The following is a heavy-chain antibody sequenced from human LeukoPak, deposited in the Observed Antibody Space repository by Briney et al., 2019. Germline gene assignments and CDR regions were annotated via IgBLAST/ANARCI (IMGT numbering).Heavy chain of an antibody. Sequence: GGSLRLSCAASGFSFSTNWMAWVRQAPGKGLEWVGNIRGDGSAKFYGGSVKGRFTISRDNSQNTLYLQMDSLRPEDTAVYYCASSHDSSGNDWGQGTLVTVFS. CDR2: IRGDGSAK. D-gene: IGHD3-22*01. V-gene: IGHV3-7*01. J-gene: IGHJ4*02. CDR3: ASSHDSSGND. CDR1: GFSFSTNW.